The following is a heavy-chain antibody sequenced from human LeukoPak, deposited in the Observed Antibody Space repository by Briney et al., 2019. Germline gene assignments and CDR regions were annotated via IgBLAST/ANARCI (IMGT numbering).Heavy chain of an antibody. V-gene: IGHV3-30*18. Sequence: GGSLRLSCAASGFTFSSYGMHWVRQAPGKGLEWVAVISYDGSNKYYADSVKGRFTISRDNSKNTLYLQMNSLRAEDTAVYYCAKDTYYYDSSGYYEYLDYWGQGTLVTVSS. D-gene: IGHD3-22*01. CDR3: AKDTYYYDSSGYYEYLDY. CDR2: ISYDGSNK. CDR1: GFTFSSYG. J-gene: IGHJ4*02.